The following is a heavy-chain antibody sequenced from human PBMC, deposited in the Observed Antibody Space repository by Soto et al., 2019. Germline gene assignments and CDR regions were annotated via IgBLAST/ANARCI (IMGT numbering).Heavy chain of an antibody. Sequence: QVQLVQSGAEVKKPGSSVKVSCKASGGTFSSYAISWVRQAPGQGLEWMGGIIPIFGTANYAQKFQGRVTSTADESTSTAYMELSSLRSEDTAVYYCARGEGAYDFWSGYFGYWGQGTLVTVSS. J-gene: IGHJ4*02. D-gene: IGHD3-3*01. CDR2: IIPIFGTA. CDR1: GGTFSSYA. V-gene: IGHV1-69*01. CDR3: ARGEGAYDFWSGYFGY.